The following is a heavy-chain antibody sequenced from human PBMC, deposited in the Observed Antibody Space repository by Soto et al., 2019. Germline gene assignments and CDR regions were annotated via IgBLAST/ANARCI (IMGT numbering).Heavy chain of an antibody. CDR1: GDSVSSDSVA. V-gene: IGHV6-1*01. CDR2: TYYRTKWFN. D-gene: IGHD1-26*01. J-gene: IGHJ4*02. CDR3: ATDRGKYIDFFDY. Sequence: SQTLSLTCAISGDSVSSDSVAWNWIRQSTSRGLEWLGRTYYRTKWFNDYAVSVMSRITITPDTSRNQFPLQLTSVTPEDTAVYYCATDRGKYIDFFDYWGQGILVTVSS.